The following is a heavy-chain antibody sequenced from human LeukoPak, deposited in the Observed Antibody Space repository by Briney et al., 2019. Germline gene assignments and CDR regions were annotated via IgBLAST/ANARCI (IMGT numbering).Heavy chain of an antibody. CDR2: IIERGNA. CDR1: GGSFSSYS. V-gene: IGHV4-34*01. CDR3: ARGYYPPRWYFDL. Sequence: SETLSLTCALYGGSFSSYSWSWTWIRQTPEKGLEWIGEIIERGNANYNPSLKSRVTIDLDTSKNQFSLKLTSMTAADTAMYYCARGYYPPRWYFDLWGRGTLVTVS. D-gene: IGHD1-26*01. J-gene: IGHJ2*01.